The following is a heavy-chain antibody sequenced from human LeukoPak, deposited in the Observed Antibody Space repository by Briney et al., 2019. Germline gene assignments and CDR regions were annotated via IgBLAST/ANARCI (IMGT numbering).Heavy chain of an antibody. Sequence: PSETLSLTCAVYGGTFRGYYWSWIRQPPRKGLEWIGEIHYTGATNYKPSLKSRVTISGDPSKNQVSLRVYSVTAADTAVYYCARGVLGPYYFDLWGRGTLVTVSS. V-gene: IGHV4-34*01. J-gene: IGHJ2*01. CDR1: GGTFRGYY. CDR3: ARGVLGPYYFDL. D-gene: IGHD7-27*01. CDR2: IHYTGAT.